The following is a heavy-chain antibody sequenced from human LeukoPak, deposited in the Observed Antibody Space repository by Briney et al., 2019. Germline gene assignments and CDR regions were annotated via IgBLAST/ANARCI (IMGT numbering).Heavy chain of an antibody. J-gene: IGHJ4*02. V-gene: IGHV3-15*01. D-gene: IGHD2-2*02. Sequence: PGRSLRLSCAASGFTFSSYGMHWVRQAPGKGLEWVGRIKSKTDGGTTDYAAPVKGRFTISRNDSKNTLYLQMNSLKTEDTAVYYCTTDIVVVPAAIVIVDYWGQETLVTVSS. CDR1: GFTFSSYG. CDR2: IKSKTDGGTT. CDR3: TTDIVVVPAAIVIVDY.